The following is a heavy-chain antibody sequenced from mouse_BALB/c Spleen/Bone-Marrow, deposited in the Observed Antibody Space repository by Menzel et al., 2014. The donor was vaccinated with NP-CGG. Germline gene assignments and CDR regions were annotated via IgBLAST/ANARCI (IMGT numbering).Heavy chain of an antibody. Sequence: VQLQQSGAELVKPGASVKLPCTASVLNIKDTYMHWVKQRPEQGLEWIGRIDPANGNTKYDPKFQGKATITADTSSNTAYLQLSSLTSEDTAVYYCARWEYYAMGYWGQGTSVTVSS. D-gene: IGHD4-1*01. V-gene: IGHV14-3*02. CDR1: VLNIKDTY. CDR2: IDPANGNT. CDR3: ARWEYYAMGY. J-gene: IGHJ4*01.